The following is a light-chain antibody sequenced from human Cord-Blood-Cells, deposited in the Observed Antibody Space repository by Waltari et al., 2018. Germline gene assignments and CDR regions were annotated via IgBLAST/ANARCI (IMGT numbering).Light chain of an antibody. J-gene: IGLJ1*01. CDR2: EVS. CDR1: SSAVGGYNS. V-gene: IGLV2-14*01. CDR3: SSYTSSSTLV. Sequence: QSALPQPASVSGSPGQSITLSCTGTSSAVGGYNSVSWYQQHPGKAPKLMIYEVSNRPSGVSNRFSGSKSGNTASLTISGLQAEDEADYYCSSYTSSSTLVFGTGTKVTVL.